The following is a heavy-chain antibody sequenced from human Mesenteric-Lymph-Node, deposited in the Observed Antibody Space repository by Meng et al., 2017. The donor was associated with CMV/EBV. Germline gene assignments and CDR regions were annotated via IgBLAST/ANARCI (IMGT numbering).Heavy chain of an antibody. CDR3: ARCITMVRGVIIIGSGWFDP. CDR2: IKQDGSEK. J-gene: IGHJ5*02. Sequence: GESLKISCAASGFAFSSYWMSWVRQAPGKGLEWVANIKQDGSEKYYVDSVKGRFTISRDNAKNSLYLQMNSLRAEDTAVYYCARCITMVRGVIIIGSGWFDPWGQGTLVTVSS. V-gene: IGHV3-7*01. D-gene: IGHD3-10*01. CDR1: GFAFSSYW.